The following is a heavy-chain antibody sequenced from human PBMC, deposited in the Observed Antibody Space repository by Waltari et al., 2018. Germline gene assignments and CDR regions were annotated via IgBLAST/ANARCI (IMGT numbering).Heavy chain of an antibody. CDR2: INPNSGGT. J-gene: IGHJ5*01. D-gene: IGHD3-22*01. Sequence: QVQLVQRGAEVKKPGASVKVSCKASGYTFTGYYIHWVRQAPGQGLEWMRRINPNSGGTNSAQKFQGRVTMTSDTSNNTAYMELSRLRPDDTAVYYCAKGQEHYYDNSGSFVSWGQGTLVTVSS. V-gene: IGHV1-2*06. CDR1: GYTFTGYY. CDR3: AKGQEHYYDNSGSFVS.